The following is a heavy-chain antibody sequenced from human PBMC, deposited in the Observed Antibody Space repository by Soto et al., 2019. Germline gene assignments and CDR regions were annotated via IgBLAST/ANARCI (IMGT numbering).Heavy chain of an antibody. CDR1: GYTFTGYY. CDR2: INPNSGGT. J-gene: IGHJ1*01. V-gene: IGHV1-2*02. CDR3: ARVPQLQLQYFQH. Sequence: QVQLVQSGAEVKKPGASVKVSCKASGYTFTGYYMHWVRQAPGQGLEWMGWINPNSGGTNYAQKFQGRVTMTRGTSISTAYMEPSRLRYDDTAVYYCARVPQLQLQYFQHLGQGTLVTVSS. D-gene: IGHD5-12*01.